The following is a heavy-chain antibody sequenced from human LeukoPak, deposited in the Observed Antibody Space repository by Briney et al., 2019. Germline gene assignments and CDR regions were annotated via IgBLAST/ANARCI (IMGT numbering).Heavy chain of an antibody. D-gene: IGHD2-21*02. CDR3: ARDGYCGGDCYYPGNN. V-gene: IGHV1-18*01. CDR2: ISVYNGNK. CDR1: GYTFTRYG. Sequence: ASVKVSCKDSGYTFTRYGISWVGQAPGQGGEGMGWISVYNGNKKYEQKLQGRGTMTTDTSKSTAYMELRSLRSDDTAVYYCARDGYCGGDCYYPGNNWGQGTLVTVSS. J-gene: IGHJ4*02.